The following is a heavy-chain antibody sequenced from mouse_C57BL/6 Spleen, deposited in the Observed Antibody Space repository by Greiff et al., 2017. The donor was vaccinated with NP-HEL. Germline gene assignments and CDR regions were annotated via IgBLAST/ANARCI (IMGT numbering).Heavy chain of an antibody. CDR3: ARDYSNQRAY. CDR1: GYSITSGYY. CDR2: ISYDGSN. Sequence: EVQLVESGPGLVKPSQSLSLTCSVTGYSITSGYYWNWIRQFPGNKLEWMGYISYDGSNNYNPSLKNRISITRDTSKNQFFLKLNSVTTEDTATYYCARDYSNQRAYWGQGTLVTVSA. D-gene: IGHD2-5*01. J-gene: IGHJ3*01. V-gene: IGHV3-6*01.